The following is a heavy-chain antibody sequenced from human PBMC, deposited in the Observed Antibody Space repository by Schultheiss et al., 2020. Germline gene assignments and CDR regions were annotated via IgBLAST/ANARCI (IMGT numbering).Heavy chain of an antibody. D-gene: IGHD5-24*01. V-gene: IGHV4-31*03. CDR2: IYYSGST. Sequence: SETLSLTCTVSGGSISSGGYYWSWIRQHPGKGLEWIGSIYYSGSTYYNPSLKSRVTISVDTSKNQFSLKLSSVTAADTAVYYCAREMATTGGYYYYYYMDVWGKGTTVTVAS. CDR1: GGSISSGGYY. J-gene: IGHJ6*03. CDR3: AREMATTGGYYYYYYMDV.